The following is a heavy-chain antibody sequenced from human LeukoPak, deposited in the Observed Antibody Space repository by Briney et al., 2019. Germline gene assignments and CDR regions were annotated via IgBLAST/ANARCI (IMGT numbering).Heavy chain of an antibody. CDR2: VYYSGST. V-gene: IGHV4-39*01. D-gene: IGHD3-22*01. Sequence: PSETLSLTCTVSGGSISSSSYYWGWIRQPPGKGLEWIGSVYYSGSTYYNPSLESRVTISVDTSKNQFSLKLSSVTAADTAVYYCARPGYYYDSSGYHYRDYWGQGTLVTVSS. CDR3: ARPGYYYDSSGYHYRDY. J-gene: IGHJ4*02. CDR1: GGSISSSSYY.